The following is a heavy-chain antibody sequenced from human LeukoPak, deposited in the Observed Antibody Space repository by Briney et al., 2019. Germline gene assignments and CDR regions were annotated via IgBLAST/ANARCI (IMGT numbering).Heavy chain of an antibody. J-gene: IGHJ3*02. Sequence: ASVKVSCKVSGYTLTELSMHWVRQAPGQGLEWMGIINPSAGSTTYAQKFQGRVTMTRDTSTSTVYMELSSLRSEDTAVYYCARGSGSGNYYDAFNIWGQGTRVTVSS. V-gene: IGHV1-46*01. CDR2: INPSAGST. CDR1: GYTLTELS. CDR3: ARGSGSGNYYDAFNI. D-gene: IGHD3-10*01.